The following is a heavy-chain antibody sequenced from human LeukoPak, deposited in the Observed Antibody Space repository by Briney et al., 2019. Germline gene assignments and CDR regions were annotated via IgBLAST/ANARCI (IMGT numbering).Heavy chain of an antibody. D-gene: IGHD2-8*01. J-gene: IGHJ4*02. CDR2: IYSGGST. CDR3: ARDWRANGVGFDY. Sequence: GGSLRLSCAASGFTVSSNYMSWVRQAPGKGLEWVSVIYSGGSTYYADSVKGRFTISRDNSKNTLYLQMNSLRAEDTAVYHCARDWRANGVGFDYWGQGTLVTVSS. CDR1: GFTVSSNY. V-gene: IGHV3-66*02.